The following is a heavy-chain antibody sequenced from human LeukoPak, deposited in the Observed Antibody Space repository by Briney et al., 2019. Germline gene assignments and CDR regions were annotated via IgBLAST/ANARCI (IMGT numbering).Heavy chain of an antibody. J-gene: IGHJ5*02. CDR3: AKDLDGDYSNH. D-gene: IGHD4-17*01. CDR1: GFTFSDYG. V-gene: IGHV3-23*01. Sequence: GGSLRLSCAASGFTFSDYGMSFVRQAPGKGLEWVSTISAGGGSTYYADSVKGRFTISRDNSKNTLYLQMNSLRADDTAVYYCAKDLDGDYSNHWGQGTLVTVSS. CDR2: ISAGGGST.